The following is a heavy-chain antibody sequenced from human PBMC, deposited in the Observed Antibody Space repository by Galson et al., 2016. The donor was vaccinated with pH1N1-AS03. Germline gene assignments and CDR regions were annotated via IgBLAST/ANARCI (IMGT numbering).Heavy chain of an antibody. D-gene: IGHD6-13*01. CDR3: VADFDY. Sequence: SLRLSCAASGFTFSSYAMHWVRQAPGKGLEWVAVIPYDGTNKYYADSVKVRFTISRDNSKNTLYLQMNSLRVEDTAVYYCVADFDYWGQGTLVTVSS. CDR2: IPYDGTNK. J-gene: IGHJ4*02. CDR1: GFTFSSYA. V-gene: IGHV3-30*01.